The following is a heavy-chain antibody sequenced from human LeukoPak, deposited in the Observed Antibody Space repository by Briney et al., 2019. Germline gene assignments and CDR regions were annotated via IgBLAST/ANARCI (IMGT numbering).Heavy chain of an antibody. CDR2: ISGSGDST. CDR3: ARGKRVGVGSPLDY. Sequence: PGGSLRLSCAASGFTVSSNYMSWVRQAPGKGLEWVASISGSGDSTYYADSVMGRFTVSRDNSKNTLSLQMDSLRADDTAVYYCARGKRVGVGSPLDYWGQGTLVTVSS. CDR1: GFTVSSNY. V-gene: IGHV3-23*01. D-gene: IGHD1-26*01. J-gene: IGHJ4*02.